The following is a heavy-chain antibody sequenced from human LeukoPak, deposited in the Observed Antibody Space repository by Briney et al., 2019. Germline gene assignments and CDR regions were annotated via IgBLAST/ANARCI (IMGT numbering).Heavy chain of an antibody. J-gene: IGHJ4*02. D-gene: IGHD2-2*02. CDR3: ARHPLYYFDY. CDR1: GGSISGYY. V-gene: IGHV4-59*08. Sequence: SETLSLTCTVSGGSISGYYWSWIRQPPGEGLEWIGYIYYSGTTDYSPSLRSRVTMSVDTSKSQFSLKLSSVNAADTAVYYCARHPLYYFDYWGQGTLVTVSS. CDR2: IYYSGTT.